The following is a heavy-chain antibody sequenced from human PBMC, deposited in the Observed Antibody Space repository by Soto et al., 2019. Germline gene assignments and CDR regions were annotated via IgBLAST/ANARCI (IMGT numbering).Heavy chain of an antibody. CDR1: GYTLTELS. J-gene: IGHJ4*02. V-gene: IGHV1-24*01. Sequence: ASVKVSCKVSGYTLTELSMHWVRQAPGKGLEWMGGFDPEDGETIYAQKFQGRVTMTEDTSTDTAYMELSSLRSEDTAVYYCATRVGATPLFEYWGQGTLVTVSS. D-gene: IGHD1-26*01. CDR3: ATRVGATPLFEY. CDR2: FDPEDGET.